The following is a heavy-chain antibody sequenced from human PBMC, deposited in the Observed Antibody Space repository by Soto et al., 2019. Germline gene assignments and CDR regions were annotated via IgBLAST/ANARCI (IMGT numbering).Heavy chain of an antibody. Sequence: SQTLSLTCAISGDSVSSNSAAWNWIRQSPSRGLEWLGRTYYRSKWYNDYAVSVKSRITINPDTSKNQFSLQLNSVTPEDTAVYYCARAPYCSGGSCYPASEYYYYGMDAWGQGTTDTVSS. J-gene: IGHJ6*02. CDR1: GDSVSSNSAA. CDR3: ARAPYCSGGSCYPASEYYYYGMDA. D-gene: IGHD2-15*01. V-gene: IGHV6-1*01. CDR2: TYYRSKWYN.